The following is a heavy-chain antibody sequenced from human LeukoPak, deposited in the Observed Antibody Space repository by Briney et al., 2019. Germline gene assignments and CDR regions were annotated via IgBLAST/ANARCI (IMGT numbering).Heavy chain of an antibody. J-gene: IGHJ4*02. V-gene: IGHV3-21*01. Sequence: PGGSLRLSCAASGFTISSYSRNWVRQAPGKGLEWVSSISSSSSYIYYADSVKGRFTISRDNAKNSLYLQMNSLRAEDTAVYYCARDVASGTMVRGALDYWGQGTLVTVSS. CDR3: ARDVASGTMVRGALDY. D-gene: IGHD3-10*01. CDR1: GFTISSYS. CDR2: ISSSSSYI.